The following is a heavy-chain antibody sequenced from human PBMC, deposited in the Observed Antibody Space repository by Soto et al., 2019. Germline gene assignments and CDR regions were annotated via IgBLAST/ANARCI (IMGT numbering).Heavy chain of an antibody. Sequence: PSETLSLTCAVSGGSISSGGYPGSWIRQPPGKGLEWIGYIYHSGSTYYNPSLKSRVTISVDRPKNQFSLKLSSVTAADTAVYYCARGLGSAMPFDPWGQGTLVTVSS. J-gene: IGHJ5*02. CDR2: IYHSGST. CDR3: ARGLGSAMPFDP. CDR1: GGSISSGGYP. V-gene: IGHV4-30-2*01. D-gene: IGHD2-2*01.